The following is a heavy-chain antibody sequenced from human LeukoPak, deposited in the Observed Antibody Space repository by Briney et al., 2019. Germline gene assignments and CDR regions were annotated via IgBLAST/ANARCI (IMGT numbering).Heavy chain of an antibody. J-gene: IGHJ4*02. D-gene: IGHD3-3*01. CDR2: IKQDGSEK. CDR3: ARERVHYDFWSGYLVSFDE. CDR1: GFTFSTYW. Sequence: PGGSLRLSCAASGFTFSTYWMNWVRQAPGKGLEWVANIKQDGSEKYYVDSVKGRFTISRDNAKNSLYLQMNSLRADATAVYYCARERVHYDFWSGYLVSFDEGGEGSLVTV. V-gene: IGHV3-7*01.